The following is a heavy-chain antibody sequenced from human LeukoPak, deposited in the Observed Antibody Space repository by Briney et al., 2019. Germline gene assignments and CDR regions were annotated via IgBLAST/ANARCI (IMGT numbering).Heavy chain of an antibody. CDR3: ARAYGDPGYYFDY. CDR1: GFTFSSYS. CDR2: ISSSSSYI. V-gene: IGHV3-21*01. Sequence: GGSLRLSCAASGFTFSSYSMNWVRQAPGKGLEWVSSISSSSSYIYYADSVKGRFTISRDNAKNSLYLQMNSLRAEDTAVYYCARAYGDPGYYFDYWGQGTLVTVSS. J-gene: IGHJ4*02. D-gene: IGHD4-17*01.